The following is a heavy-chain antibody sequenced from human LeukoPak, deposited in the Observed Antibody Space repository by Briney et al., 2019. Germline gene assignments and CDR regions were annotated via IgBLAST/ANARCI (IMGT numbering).Heavy chain of an antibody. D-gene: IGHD2-21*01. V-gene: IGHV3-48*01. CDR2: ISSSSSTI. Sequence: SGGSLRLSCAASGFTFSSYSMNWVRQAPGKGLEWVSYISSSSSTIYYADSVKGRFTISRDNAKNSLYLQMNSLRVDDTAVYYCVTNLCGSGCYGRFDPWGQGTLVTVSS. J-gene: IGHJ5*02. CDR3: VTNLCGSGCYGRFDP. CDR1: GFTFSSYS.